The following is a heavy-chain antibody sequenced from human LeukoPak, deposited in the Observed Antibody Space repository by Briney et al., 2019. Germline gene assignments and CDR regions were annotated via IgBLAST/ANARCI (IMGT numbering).Heavy chain of an antibody. D-gene: IGHD2-2*01. CDR1: GGSISSGGYY. CDR2: IYYSGST. J-gene: IGHJ5*02. Sequence: SQTPSLTCTVSGGSISSGGYYCSWIRQHPRKGLQWIWYIYYSGSTYYNPSLKSRVTISVDTSKNQFSLKLSSVTAADTAVYYCARARVVPAAIVWFDPWGQGTLVTVSS. CDR3: ARARVVPAAIVWFDP. V-gene: IGHV4-31*03.